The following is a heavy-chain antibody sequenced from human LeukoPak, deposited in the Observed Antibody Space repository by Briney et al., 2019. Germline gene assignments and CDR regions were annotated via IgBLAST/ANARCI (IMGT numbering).Heavy chain of an antibody. CDR3: ARFDDQPGWFDP. J-gene: IGHJ5*02. CDR1: GGSFSGYY. Sequence: SETLSLTCAVYGGSFSGYYWSWIRQPPGKGLEWTGEINHSGSTNYNPSLKSRVTISVDTSKNQFSLKLSSVTAADTAMYYCARFDDQPGWFDPGGQGTLVTVSS. D-gene: IGHD3-10*01. V-gene: IGHV4-34*01. CDR2: INHSGST.